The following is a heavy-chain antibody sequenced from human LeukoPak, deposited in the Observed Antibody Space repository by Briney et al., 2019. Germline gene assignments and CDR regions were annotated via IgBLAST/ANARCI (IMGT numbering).Heavy chain of an antibody. CDR2: INPNSGGT. V-gene: IGHV1-2*02. CDR3: ARDQNYDILTGYSSHAFDI. J-gene: IGHJ3*02. Sequence: ASVKVSCKASGYTFTGYYKYWVRQAPGQGLGWMGCINPNSGGTNYAQKFQGRVTMTRDTSISTAYMELSRLRSDDTAVYYCARDQNYDILTGYSSHAFDIWGQGTMVTVSS. CDR1: GYTFTGYY. D-gene: IGHD3-9*01.